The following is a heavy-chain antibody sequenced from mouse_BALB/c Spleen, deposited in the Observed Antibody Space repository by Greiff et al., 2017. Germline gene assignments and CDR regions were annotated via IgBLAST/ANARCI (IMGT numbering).Heavy chain of an antibody. Sequence: EVKLQESGGGLVKPGGSLKLSCAASGFTFSSYAMSWVRQTPEKRLEWVATISSGGSYTYYPDSVKGRFTISRDNARNILYLQMSSLRSEDTAMYYCARGHDGYYVDYWGQGTTLTVSS. CDR2: ISSGGSYT. D-gene: IGHD2-3*01. CDR1: GFTFSSYA. CDR3: ARGHDGYYVDY. V-gene: IGHV5-9*02. J-gene: IGHJ2*01.